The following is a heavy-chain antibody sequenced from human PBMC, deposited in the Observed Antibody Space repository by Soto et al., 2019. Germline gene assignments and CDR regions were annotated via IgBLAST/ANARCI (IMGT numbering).Heavy chain of an antibody. CDR3: ARGRGIGDCSSTSCHGRGWFDP. V-gene: IGHV4-34*01. J-gene: IGHJ5*02. CDR1: GGSFSGYY. Sequence: QVQLQQWGAGLLKPSETLSLTCAVYGGSFSGYYWSWIRQPPGKGLEWIGEINHSGSTNYNPSLKSRVTISVDTSKNQFSLKLSSVTAADTAVYYCARGRGIGDCSSTSCHGRGWFDPWGQGTLVTVSS. D-gene: IGHD2-2*01. CDR2: INHSGST.